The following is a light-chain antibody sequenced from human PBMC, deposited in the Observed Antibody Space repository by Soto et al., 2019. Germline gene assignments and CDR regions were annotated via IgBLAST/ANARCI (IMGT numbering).Light chain of an antibody. CDR2: EVN. CDR3: SSYGGSSNLV. Sequence: QSALTQPPSASGSPGQSVTISCTGTSSDVGGYNYVSWYQQHPGKAPKLMIYEVNKRPSGVPDRFSGSKSGNTASLTVSGLQAEGEADYYCSSYGGSSNLVFGGGTKLTVL. V-gene: IGLV2-8*01. CDR1: SSDVGGYNY. J-gene: IGLJ2*01.